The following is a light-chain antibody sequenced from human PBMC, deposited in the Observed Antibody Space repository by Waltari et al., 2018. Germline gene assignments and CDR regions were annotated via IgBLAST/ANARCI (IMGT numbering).Light chain of an antibody. Sequence: AIQMTQSPSSLSASVGDRVTITCRASQGIRSDLGWYQQKPGKAPKFLIDGASTLQSGVPSRFSGSGSGTEFTLTISSLQPEDFATYYCLQDYTYPRTFGQGTKLEIK. J-gene: IGKJ2*01. CDR1: QGIRSD. CDR2: GAS. V-gene: IGKV1-6*01. CDR3: LQDYTYPRT.